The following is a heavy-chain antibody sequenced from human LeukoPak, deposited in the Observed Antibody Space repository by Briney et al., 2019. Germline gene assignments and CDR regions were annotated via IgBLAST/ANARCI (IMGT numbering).Heavy chain of an antibody. D-gene: IGHD2-15*01. CDR1: GGSFSGYY. CDR2: INHSGST. J-gene: IGHJ6*02. V-gene: IGHV4-34*01. CDR3: ARGRCSGGSCYSRFNYYGMDV. Sequence: SETLSLTCAVYGGSFSGYYWSWIPQPPGKGLEWIGEINHSGSTNYNPSLKSRVTISVDTSKNQFSLKLSSVTAADTAVYYCARGRCSGGSCYSRFNYYGMDVWGQGTTVTVSS.